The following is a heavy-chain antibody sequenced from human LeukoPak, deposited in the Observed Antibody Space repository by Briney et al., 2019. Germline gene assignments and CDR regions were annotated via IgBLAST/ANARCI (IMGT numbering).Heavy chain of an antibody. D-gene: IGHD2-15*01. CDR3: AKDFGPQDIVVVVAATAFFDY. CDR1: GFTFSSYA. V-gene: IGHV3-23*01. Sequence: GGSLRLSCAASGFTFSSYAMSWVRQAPGKELEWVSAISGSGGSTYYADSVKGRFTISRDNSKNTLYLQMNSLRAEDTAVYYCAKDFGPQDIVVVVAATAFFDYWGQGTLVTVSS. J-gene: IGHJ4*02. CDR2: ISGSGGST.